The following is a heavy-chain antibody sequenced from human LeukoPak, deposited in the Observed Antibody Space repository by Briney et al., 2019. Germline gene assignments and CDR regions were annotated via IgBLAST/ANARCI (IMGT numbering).Heavy chain of an antibody. Sequence: GGSLRLSCAASGFTVSSNYMSWVRQAPGKGLEGVSVIYSGGSTYYADSVKGRFTISRDNSKNTLYPQMNSLRAEDTAVYYCARTNYGDYVHYWGQGTLVTVSS. V-gene: IGHV3-53*01. J-gene: IGHJ4*02. CDR1: GFTVSSNY. CDR3: ARTNYGDYVHY. D-gene: IGHD4-17*01. CDR2: IYSGGST.